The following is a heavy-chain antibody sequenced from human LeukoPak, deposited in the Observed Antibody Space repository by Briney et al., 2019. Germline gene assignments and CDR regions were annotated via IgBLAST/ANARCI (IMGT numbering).Heavy chain of an antibody. CDR2: ISSSSSYI. J-gene: IGHJ4*02. D-gene: IGHD2-2*01. V-gene: IGHV3-21*01. CDR1: GFTFSSYS. CDR3: AITPVVPAAMVDY. Sequence: PGGSLRLSCAASGFTFSSYSMIWVRQAPGKGLEWVSSISSSSSYIYYADSVKGRFTISRDNAKNSLYLQMNSLRAEDTAVYYCAITPVVPAAMVDYWGQGTLVTVSS.